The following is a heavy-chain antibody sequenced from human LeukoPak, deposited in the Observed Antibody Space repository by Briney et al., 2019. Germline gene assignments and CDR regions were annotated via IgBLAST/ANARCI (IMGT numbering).Heavy chain of an antibody. CDR1: GGSISSYY. Sequence: SETLSLTCTVSGGSISSYYWSWIRQPPGKGLEWIGYIYYSGSTNYNPSLKSRVTISVDTSKNQFSLKLSSVTAADTAVYYCARGPEAFGYHQFDYWGQGTLVTVSS. D-gene: IGHD5-12*01. CDR3: ARGPEAFGYHQFDY. CDR2: IYYSGST. V-gene: IGHV4-59*01. J-gene: IGHJ4*02.